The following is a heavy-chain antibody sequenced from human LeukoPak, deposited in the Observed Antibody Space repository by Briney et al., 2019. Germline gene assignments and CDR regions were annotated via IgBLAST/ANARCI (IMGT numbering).Heavy chain of an antibody. Sequence: PGGSLRLSCAASGFTFSSYWMHWVRQAPGKGLVWVSRINSDGSSTNYADSVKGRFTISRDNAKNTLYLQMNSLRAEDTAVYYCVGDGFYYYGMDVWGQGTTVTVSS. V-gene: IGHV3-74*01. CDR1: GFTFSSYW. CDR3: VGDGFYYYGMDV. J-gene: IGHJ6*02. CDR2: INSDGSST.